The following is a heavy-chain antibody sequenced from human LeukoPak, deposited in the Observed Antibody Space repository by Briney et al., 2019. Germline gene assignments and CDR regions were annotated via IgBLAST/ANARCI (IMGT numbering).Heavy chain of an antibody. V-gene: IGHV3-13*01. D-gene: IGHD3-22*01. Sequence: GGSLRLSCAASGFTFSSYDMHWVRQATGKGLEWVSAIGTAGDTYYPGSVKGRFTISRENAKNSLYLRMNSLRAGDTAVYYCARDFKYYDSSGPNWYFDLWGRGTLVTVSS. CDR2: IGTAGDT. CDR1: GFTFSSYD. J-gene: IGHJ2*01. CDR3: ARDFKYYDSSGPNWYFDL.